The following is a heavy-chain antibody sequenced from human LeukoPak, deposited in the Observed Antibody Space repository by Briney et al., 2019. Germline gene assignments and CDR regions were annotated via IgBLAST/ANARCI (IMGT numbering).Heavy chain of an antibody. J-gene: IGHJ4*02. CDR2: ISGSGGST. Sequence: GGSLRLSCAASGFTFSSYAMSWVRQAPGKGLEWVSAISGSGGSTYYADSVKGRFTISRDNSTNTLYLQMNSLRAEDTAVYYCAKGTMISIVMAGNGRIDYWGQGTLVTVSS. V-gene: IGHV3-23*01. D-gene: IGHD3-22*01. CDR3: AKGTMISIVMAGNGRIDY. CDR1: GFTFSSYA.